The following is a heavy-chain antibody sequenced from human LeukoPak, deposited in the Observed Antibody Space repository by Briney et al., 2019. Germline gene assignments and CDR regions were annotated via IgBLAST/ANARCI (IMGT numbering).Heavy chain of an antibody. J-gene: IGHJ4*02. CDR3: ARVREIVGATNG. V-gene: IGHV4-39*07. CDR1: GGSISSSSYY. Sequence: SETLSLTCTVSGGSISSSSYYWGRVRQPPGKGLEWIGSIYYSGSAYYNPSLMSRDTITVYTTKNQFSLKLSSVTAADTAVYYCARVREIVGATNGWGQGTLVTVSS. D-gene: IGHD1-26*01. CDR2: IYYSGSA.